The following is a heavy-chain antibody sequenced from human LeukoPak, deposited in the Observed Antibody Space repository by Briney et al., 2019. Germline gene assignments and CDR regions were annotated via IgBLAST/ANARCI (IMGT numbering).Heavy chain of an antibody. V-gene: IGHV4-39*07. CDR2: IYYSGST. CDR1: GGSISSSSYY. D-gene: IGHD3-16*02. Sequence: SETLSLTCTVSGGSISSSSYYWGWIRQPPGKGLEWIGSIYYSGSTYYNPSLKSRVTISVDTSKNQFSLKLSSVTAADTAVYYCAREYDYVWGSYRYTIDYWGLGTLVTVSS. CDR3: AREYDYVWGSYRYTIDY. J-gene: IGHJ4*02.